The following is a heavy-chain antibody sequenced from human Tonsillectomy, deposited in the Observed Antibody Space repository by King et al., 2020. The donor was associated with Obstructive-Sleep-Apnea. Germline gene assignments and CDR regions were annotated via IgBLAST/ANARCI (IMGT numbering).Heavy chain of an antibody. CDR1: GFTFDDYA. CDR3: ATGEGGATLFMPFEY. Sequence: EVQLVESGGGLVQPGRSLRLSCAASGFTFDDYAVHWVRQAPGKGPEWVSSISSDGATVAYAHSVEGRFTISRDSAKNSLYLQMNSLRPEDTALYYCATGEGGATLFMPFEYWGQGTLVTVSS. V-gene: IGHV3-9*01. D-gene: IGHD3-10*01. J-gene: IGHJ4*02. CDR2: ISSDGATV.